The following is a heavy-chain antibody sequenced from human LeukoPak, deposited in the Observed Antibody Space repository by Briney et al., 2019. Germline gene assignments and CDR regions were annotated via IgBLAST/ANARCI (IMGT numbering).Heavy chain of an antibody. CDR1: GFTFSSYN. V-gene: IGHV3-48*01. CDR3: ARNPIDY. CDR2: ISSSSSTI. J-gene: IGHJ4*02. Sequence: GSLSLSCAASGFTFSSYNMNWVRLAPGKGLEWVSYISSSSSTIYYTDSVKGRFTISRDNAKNSLYLQMNSLRAEDTAVYYCARNPIDYWGQGTLVTVSS.